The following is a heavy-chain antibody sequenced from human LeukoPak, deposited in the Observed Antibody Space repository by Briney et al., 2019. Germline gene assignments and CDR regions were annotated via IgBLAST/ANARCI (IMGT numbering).Heavy chain of an antibody. J-gene: IGHJ5*02. CDR3: ARAVGAIRGTSKFDP. V-gene: IGHV3-21*01. CDR2: ISSSSYI. CDR1: GFTFSSYS. D-gene: IGHD2-2*01. Sequence: GGSLRLSCAASGFTFSSYSMNWVRQAPGKGLEWVSSISSSSYIYYADSVKGRFTISRDNAKNSLYLQMNSLRAEDTAVYYCARAVGAIRGTSKFDPWGQGTLVTVSS.